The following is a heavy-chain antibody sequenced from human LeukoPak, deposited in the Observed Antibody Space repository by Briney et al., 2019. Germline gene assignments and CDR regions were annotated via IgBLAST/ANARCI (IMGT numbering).Heavy chain of an antibody. D-gene: IGHD5-18*01. J-gene: IGHJ4*02. Sequence: ASVKVSCKVSGYTLTELSMHWVRQAPGEGLEVMGGFDPEYGETIYAQNFQGRVTMTEDTSTDTAYMERCSLRSEDTAVYYCATALSRGYSYGYRPVFDYWGQGTLVTVSS. V-gene: IGHV1-24*01. CDR2: FDPEYGET. CDR3: ATALSRGYSYGYRPVFDY. CDR1: GYTLTELS.